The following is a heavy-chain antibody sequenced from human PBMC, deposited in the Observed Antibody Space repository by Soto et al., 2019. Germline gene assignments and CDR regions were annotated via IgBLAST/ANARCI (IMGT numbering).Heavy chain of an antibody. D-gene: IGHD3-16*01. Sequence: QVELVQSAAEVKKPGASVKVSCKASGYTFISYGITWLRQAPGQGLEWMGWISAYNDYTIYAQKLQGRVTMTTDTSTRTVYMELRSLKSDDTAVYYCARGGYYDNAWGKFSHYGMDVWGQGTSVTVS. CDR3: ARGGYYDNAWGKFSHYGMDV. V-gene: IGHV1-18*01. J-gene: IGHJ6*02. CDR1: GYTFISYG. CDR2: ISAYNDYT.